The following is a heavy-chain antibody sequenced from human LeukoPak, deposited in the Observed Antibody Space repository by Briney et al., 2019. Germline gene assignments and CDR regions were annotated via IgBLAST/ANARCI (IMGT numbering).Heavy chain of an antibody. CDR2: FDPEDGET. D-gene: IGHD6-13*01. CDR3: ATEGYSSSWYPYYFDY. Sequence: ASVKVSCKVSGYTLTELSMRWVRQAPGKGLEWMGGFDPEDGETIYAQKFQGRATMTEDTSTDTAYMELSSLRSEDTAVYYCATEGYSSSWYPYYFDYWGQGTLVTVSS. J-gene: IGHJ4*02. CDR1: GYTLTELS. V-gene: IGHV1-24*01.